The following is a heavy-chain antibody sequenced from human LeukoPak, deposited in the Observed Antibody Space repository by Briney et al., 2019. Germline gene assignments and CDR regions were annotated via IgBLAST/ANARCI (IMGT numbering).Heavy chain of an antibody. Sequence: PGGSLRLSCAASGFTFSDYFMTWIRQAPGKGLEWVSYISGSGSNKYYADSVKGRSTISRDNAKNSLYLQMNSLRVGDTAVYYCATSQSSVAGIVGDWGQGTLVTVSS. V-gene: IGHV3-11*04. CDR3: ATSQSSVAGIVGD. D-gene: IGHD6-19*01. CDR1: GFTFSDYF. CDR2: ISGSGSNK. J-gene: IGHJ4*02.